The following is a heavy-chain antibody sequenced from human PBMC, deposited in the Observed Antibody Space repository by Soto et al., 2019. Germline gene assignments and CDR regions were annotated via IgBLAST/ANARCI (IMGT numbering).Heavy chain of an antibody. Sequence: ASVKVSCKASGYTFSDYYIHWVRQAPGQGLEWMGWINPDSGGTKYAPKFQGGVTMTRDTSITTAYMELSRLRSGDTAVYYCAKEQATAKPEGVDFWGQGTLVTVSS. J-gene: IGHJ4*02. CDR1: GYTFSDYY. D-gene: IGHD1-1*01. CDR2: INPDSGGT. CDR3: AKEQATAKPEGVDF. V-gene: IGHV1-2*02.